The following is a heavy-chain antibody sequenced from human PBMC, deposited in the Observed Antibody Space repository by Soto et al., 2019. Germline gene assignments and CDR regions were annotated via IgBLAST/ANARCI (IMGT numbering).Heavy chain of an antibody. V-gene: IGHV4-34*01. CDR2: INHSGST. CDR3: ARVTGRYYCGMDV. CDR1: GGSISSYY. J-gene: IGHJ6*02. Sequence: PSETLSLTCTVSGGSISSYYWSWIRQPPGKGLEWIGEINHSGSTNYNPSLKSRVTISVDTSKNQFSLKLSSVTAADTAVYYCARVTGRYYCGMDVWGQGTTVTVSS.